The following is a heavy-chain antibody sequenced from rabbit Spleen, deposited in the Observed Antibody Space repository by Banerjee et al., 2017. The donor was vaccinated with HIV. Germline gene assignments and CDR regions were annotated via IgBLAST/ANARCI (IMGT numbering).Heavy chain of an antibody. CDR1: GVSFSLSSY. CDR2: IDLVFGST. J-gene: IGHJ4*01. D-gene: IGHD1-1*01. Sequence: QSLEESGGDLVKPGASLTLTCTASGVSFSLSSYMCWVRQAPGKGLEWIGYIDLVFGSTYYANWVNGRFTISSHNAQNTLYLQLNSLTVADTATYFCVRGASSSGYYNLWGPGTLVTVS. CDR3: VRGASSSGYYNL. V-gene: IGHV1S40*01.